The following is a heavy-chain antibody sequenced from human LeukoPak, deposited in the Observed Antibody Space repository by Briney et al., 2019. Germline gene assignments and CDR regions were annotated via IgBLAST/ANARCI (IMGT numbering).Heavy chain of an antibody. V-gene: IGHV3-7*01. D-gene: IGHD3-10*01. Sequence: GGSLRLSCAASGFAFSSYWTSWVRQAPGKGLEWVANIDQDGSSQKYVDSVRGRFTISRDNAKNSVYLQMNSLRAEDTAVYYCARSLWPEDYWGPGILVTVSS. CDR2: IDQDGSSQ. J-gene: IGHJ4*02. CDR3: ARSLWPEDY. CDR1: GFAFSSYW.